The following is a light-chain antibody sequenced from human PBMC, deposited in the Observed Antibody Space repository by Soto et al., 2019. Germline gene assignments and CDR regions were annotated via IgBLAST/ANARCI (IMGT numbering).Light chain of an antibody. CDR3: QQYNSYSPWT. CDR1: QSISSW. CDR2: DAS. Sequence: DIQMTQSPSTLSASVGDRVTMTCRASQSISSWVAWYQQKPGKAPKLLIYDASSVESGVPSRFSGSGSGTEFTLTISSPQPDDFATYYCQQYNSYSPWTFGQGTKVEIK. V-gene: IGKV1-5*01. J-gene: IGKJ1*01.